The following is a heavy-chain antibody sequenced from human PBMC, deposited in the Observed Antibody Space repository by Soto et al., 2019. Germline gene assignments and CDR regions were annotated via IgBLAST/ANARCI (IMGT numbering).Heavy chain of an antibody. V-gene: IGHV4-31*03. J-gene: IGHJ5*02. CDR1: GGSISNGAYY. CDR2: MHYSGTT. D-gene: IGHD1-1*01. CDR3: AWYYCESGCYSICFEP. Sequence: QVQLQESGPGLVKPSQTLSLTCTVSGGSISNGAYYWSWIRQHPGKGLEWIVYMHYSGTTYYNPSLRCRASISLDTSKSNFSLKCTSETDADTAIDYCAWYYCESGCYSICFEPWGRGILVTGSS.